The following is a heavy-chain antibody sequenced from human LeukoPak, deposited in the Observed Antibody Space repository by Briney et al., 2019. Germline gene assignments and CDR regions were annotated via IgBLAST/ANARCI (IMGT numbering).Heavy chain of an antibody. CDR3: ARHSGLYFDY. J-gene: IGHJ4*02. CDR2: IYYSGST. V-gene: IGHV4-59*08. D-gene: IGHD3-10*01. Sequence: SETLSLTCTVSGGSISSYYWSWIRQPPGKGLEWIGYIYYSGSTNYNPSLKSRVTISVDTSKNRFSLKLSSMTAADTAVYYCARHSGLYFDYWGQGTLVTVSS. CDR1: GGSISSYY.